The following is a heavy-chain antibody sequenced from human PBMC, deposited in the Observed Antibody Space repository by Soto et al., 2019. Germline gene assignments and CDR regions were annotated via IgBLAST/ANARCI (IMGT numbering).Heavy chain of an antibody. Sequence: EVQLVESGGGLIQPGGSLRLSCIPSGFTVSHNYMSWVRQAPGTGLEWVSVIYSSGATYYADSVKGRFTISRDDSKNTLDLQMNSLRAEDTAVYYCARGITGTTFDYWRQGTLVTVSS. CDR2: IYSSGAT. D-gene: IGHD1-20*01. CDR1: GFTVSHNY. J-gene: IGHJ4*02. V-gene: IGHV3-53*01. CDR3: ARGITGTTFDY.